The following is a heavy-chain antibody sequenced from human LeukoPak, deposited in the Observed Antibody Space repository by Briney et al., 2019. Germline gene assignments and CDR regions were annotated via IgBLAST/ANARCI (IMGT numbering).Heavy chain of an antibody. CDR1: GYTFRQYS. CDR3: ARDYILPLETDNGDGFAI. J-gene: IGHJ3*02. V-gene: IGHV1-18*01. CDR2: VSPSHTTR. Sequence: GASVKVSCKASGYTFRQYSISWVRQAPGKGFEWMGWVSPSHTTRIYAQEFQGRVTMTADTNANTVSMELTSLRFDDTAVYFCARDYILPLETDNGDGFAIWGQGTVVTVSS. D-gene: IGHD3-3*02.